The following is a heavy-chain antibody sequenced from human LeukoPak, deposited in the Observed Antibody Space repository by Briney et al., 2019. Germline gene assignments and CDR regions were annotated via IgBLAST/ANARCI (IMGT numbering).Heavy chain of an antibody. D-gene: IGHD2-15*01. CDR1: GFSFTHFG. CDR3: AKDGYCSGGACYSWHFDS. CDR2: IGSDGNKK. J-gene: IGHJ4*02. V-gene: IGHV3-30*02. Sequence: PGGSLRLSCAASGFSFTHFGMHWVRQAPGKGLEWVAFIGSDGNKKYFADSVKGRLTISRDNSKNMLFLQVNSLRAEDTAVYYCAKDGYCSGGACYSWHFDSWGLGTLVTASS.